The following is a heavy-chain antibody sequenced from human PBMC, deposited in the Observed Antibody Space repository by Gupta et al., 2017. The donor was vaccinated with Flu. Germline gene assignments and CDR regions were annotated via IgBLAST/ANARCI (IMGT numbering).Heavy chain of an antibody. CDR2: IYYSGST. Sequence: QVQLQESGPGLVKPSETLSLTCTVSGGSISSYYWSWIRQPPGKGLEWIGYIYYSGSTNYNPSLKSRVTISVDTSKNQFSLKLSSVTAADTAVYYCARDHYDSRAFDIWGQGTMVTVSS. J-gene: IGHJ3*02. CDR1: GGSISSYY. D-gene: IGHD3-22*01. V-gene: IGHV4-59*01. CDR3: ARDHYDSRAFDI.